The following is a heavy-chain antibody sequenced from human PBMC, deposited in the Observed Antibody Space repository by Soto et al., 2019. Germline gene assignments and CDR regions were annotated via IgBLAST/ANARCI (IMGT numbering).Heavy chain of an antibody. J-gene: IGHJ4*02. CDR2: IYYSGST. CDR3: ARHFSVDYFNY. Sequence: PSETLSLTCPVSGVSISSYYWSWIRQPPGKGLEWIGYIYYSGSTNYNPSLKSRVTISVDTSKNQFSLKLSSVTAADTAVYYCARHFSVDYFNYWGQGALVTVSS. V-gene: IGHV4-59*01. CDR1: GVSISSYY.